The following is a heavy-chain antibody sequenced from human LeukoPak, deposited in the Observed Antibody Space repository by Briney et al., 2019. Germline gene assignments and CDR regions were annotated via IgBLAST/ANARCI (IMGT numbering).Heavy chain of an antibody. CDR3: ARELRFLEWLLDY. J-gene: IGHJ4*02. Sequence: GGSLRLSCAASGFTFSSYSMNWVRQAPGKGLEWVSSISSSSSYIYCADSVKGRFTISRDNAKNSLYLQMNSLRAEDTAVYYCARELRFLEWLLDYWGQGTLVTVSS. V-gene: IGHV3-21*01. CDR1: GFTFSSYS. D-gene: IGHD3-3*01. CDR2: ISSSSSYI.